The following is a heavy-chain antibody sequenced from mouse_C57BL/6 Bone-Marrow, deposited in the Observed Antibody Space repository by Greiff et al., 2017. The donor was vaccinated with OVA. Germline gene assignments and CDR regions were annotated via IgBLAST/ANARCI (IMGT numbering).Heavy chain of an antibody. CDR3: ARSGYSNYVMDY. CDR2: INPNNGGT. V-gene: IGHV1-26*01. CDR1: GYTFTDYY. D-gene: IGHD2-5*01. J-gene: IGHJ4*01. Sequence: EVQLQQSGPELVKPGASVKISCKASGYTFTDYYMNWVKQSHGKSLEWIGDINPNNGGTSYNQKFKGKATLTVDKSSSTAYMELRSLTSEDSAVYYCARSGYSNYVMDYWGQGTSVTVSS.